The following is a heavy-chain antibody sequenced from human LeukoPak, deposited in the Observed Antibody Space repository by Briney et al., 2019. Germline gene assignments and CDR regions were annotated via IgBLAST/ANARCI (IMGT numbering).Heavy chain of an antibody. J-gene: IGHJ4*02. Sequence: SETLSLTCAVYGGSFSGYYWSWIRQPPGKGLEWIGEINHSGSTNYNPSLKSRVTISVDTSKNQFSLKLSSVTAADTAVYYCARRAIAAAGIIYWGQGTLVTVSS. D-gene: IGHD6-13*01. V-gene: IGHV4-34*01. CDR3: ARRAIAAAGIIY. CDR1: GGSFSGYY. CDR2: INHSGST.